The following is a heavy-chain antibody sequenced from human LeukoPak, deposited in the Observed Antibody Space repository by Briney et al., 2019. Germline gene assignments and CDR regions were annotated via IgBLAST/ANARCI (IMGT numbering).Heavy chain of an antibody. D-gene: IGHD3-22*01. V-gene: IGHV1-46*01. CDR3: ARGRFSSSGYYYYYFDY. J-gene: IGHJ4*02. CDR2: INPSGGST. CDR1: GYTFTSYY. Sequence: GASVKVSCKASGYTFTSYYMHWVRQAPGQGLEWMGIINPSGGSTSYAQKFQGRVTMTRNTSISTAYMELSSLRSEDTAVYYCARGRFSSSGYYYYYFDYWGQGTLVTVSS.